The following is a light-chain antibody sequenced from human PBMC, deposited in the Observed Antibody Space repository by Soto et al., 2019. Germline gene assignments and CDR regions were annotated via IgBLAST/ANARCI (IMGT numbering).Light chain of an antibody. J-gene: IGLJ1*01. CDR2: DVS. V-gene: IGLV2-11*01. CDR1: SSDIGGYNY. Sequence: QSVLTQPRSVSGSPGQSVTISCTGTSSDIGGYNYVSWYQQHPGKAPKLIIFDVSERPSGVPARFSGSKSGNTPSLTISGLQADDEADYYCCSYAGSYTYVFGSGTKVTVL. CDR3: CSYAGSYTYV.